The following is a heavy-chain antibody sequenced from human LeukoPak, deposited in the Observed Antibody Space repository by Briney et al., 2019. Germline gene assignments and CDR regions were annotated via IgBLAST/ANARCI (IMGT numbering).Heavy chain of an antibody. CDR3: ARDFWSGRNWFDP. V-gene: IGHV4-39*07. J-gene: IGHJ5*02. CDR2: VYYSGNT. CDR1: GGSISSNSYS. Sequence: PSETLSLTCTVSGGSISSNSYSWGWIRQPPGKGLEWIGTVYYSGNTHHNPSLKSRVTLSVDTSKNQFSLKLSSVTAADTAFYYCARDFWSGRNWFDPWGQGTLVIVSS. D-gene: IGHD3-3*01.